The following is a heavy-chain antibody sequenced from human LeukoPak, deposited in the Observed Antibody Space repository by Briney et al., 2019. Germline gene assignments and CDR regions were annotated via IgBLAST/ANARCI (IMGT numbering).Heavy chain of an antibody. CDR1: GFTFSSYG. CDR3: AKGGITIFGVARGAFDI. Sequence: PGGSLRLSCAASGFTFSSYGMHWVRQAPGKGLEWVAVISYDGSNKYYADSVKGRFTISRDNSKNTLYLQMNSLRAEDTAVYYCAKGGITIFGVARGAFDIWGQGTMVTVSS. J-gene: IGHJ3*02. CDR2: ISYDGSNK. D-gene: IGHD3-3*01. V-gene: IGHV3-30*18.